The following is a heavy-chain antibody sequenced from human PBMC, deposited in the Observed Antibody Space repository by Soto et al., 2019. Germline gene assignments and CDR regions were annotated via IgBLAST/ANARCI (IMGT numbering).Heavy chain of an antibody. CDR2: ISRSGRTI. J-gene: IGHJ4*02. CDR1: GFTFSDYY. V-gene: IGHV3-11*01. CDR3: ARDVDADFRTDFDY. Sequence: GGSLRLSCAASGFTFSDYYMSWIRQAPGKGLEWVSYISRSGRTIYYADSVKGRFTISRDNAKNSLYLQMNSLRAEDTALYYCARDVDADFRTDFDYWGRGTLVTVSS. D-gene: IGHD4-17*01.